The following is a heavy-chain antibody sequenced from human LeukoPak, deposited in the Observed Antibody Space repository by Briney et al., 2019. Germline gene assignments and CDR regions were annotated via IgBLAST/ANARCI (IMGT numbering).Heavy chain of an antibody. D-gene: IGHD2-21*02. CDR3: AKDLVVTGSPYYFDY. CDR1: GFTFSSYE. V-gene: IGHV3-48*03. CDR2: ISSSGSTI. Sequence: GGSLRPSCAASGFTFSSYEMNWVRQAPGKGLEWVSYISSSGSTIYYADSVKGRFTISRDNAKNSLYLQMNSLRAEDTAVYYCAKDLVVTGSPYYFDYWGQGTLVTVSS. J-gene: IGHJ4*02.